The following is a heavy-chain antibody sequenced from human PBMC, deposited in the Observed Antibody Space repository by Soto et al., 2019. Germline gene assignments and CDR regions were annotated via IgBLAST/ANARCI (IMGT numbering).Heavy chain of an antibody. CDR2: ISSNSAYI. V-gene: IGHV3-21*05. CDR1: GFTCSSYE. D-gene: IGHD6-13*01. J-gene: IGHJ5*02. CDR3: TRNASRDSSARGWFDP. Sequence: GGSLRLSCAASGFTCSSYEMHWVRQAPGKGLEWVSYISSNSAYIYYTDALRGRFTISRDNAKNSLHLQMNSLRAEDTAVYYCTRNASRDSSARGWFDPWGPGTRVTVSS.